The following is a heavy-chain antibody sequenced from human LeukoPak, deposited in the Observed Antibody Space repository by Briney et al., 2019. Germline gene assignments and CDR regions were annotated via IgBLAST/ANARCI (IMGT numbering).Heavy chain of an antibody. J-gene: IGHJ4*02. CDR2: IDWDDDK. CDR3: ARTRTTGTTIYFDY. Sequence: SGPTLVKPTQTLTLTCTFSGFSLSTTTMRVSWIRQPPGKALEWLARIDWDDDKFYSTSLKTRLTISKDTSKNQVVLTMTNMGPVDTATYYCARTRTTGTTIYFDYWGQGALVTVSS. CDR1: GFSLSTTTMR. D-gene: IGHD1-1*01. V-gene: IGHV2-70*04.